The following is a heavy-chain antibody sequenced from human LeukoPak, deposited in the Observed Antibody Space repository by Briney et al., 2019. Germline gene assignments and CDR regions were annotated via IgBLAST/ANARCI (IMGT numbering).Heavy chain of an antibody. CDR3: PRSIDY. Sequence: GGSLRLSCAAPGFTFSTYWMNWVRQAPGKGLEWVANIKRDGSEKYYVDSVKGRFTISRDNAKNSLYLQMNNLRAEDTAVYYCPRSIDYWGQGTLVTVSS. CDR2: IKRDGSEK. CDR1: GFTFSTYW. V-gene: IGHV3-7*01. J-gene: IGHJ4*02. D-gene: IGHD2-21*01.